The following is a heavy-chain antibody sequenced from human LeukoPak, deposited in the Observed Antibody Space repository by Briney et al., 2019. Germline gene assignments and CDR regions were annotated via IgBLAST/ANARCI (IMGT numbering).Heavy chain of an antibody. V-gene: IGHV3-21*01. Sequence: GGSLRLFCAASGCTFSSYSMNWVRQAPGKGLEWVSSISSSSSYIYYADSVKGRFTISRDNAKNSLYLQMNSLRAEDTAVYYCARPYGSGSPHFDYWGQGTLVTVSS. CDR3: ARPYGSGSPHFDY. D-gene: IGHD3-10*01. J-gene: IGHJ4*02. CDR1: GCTFSSYS. CDR2: ISSSSSYI.